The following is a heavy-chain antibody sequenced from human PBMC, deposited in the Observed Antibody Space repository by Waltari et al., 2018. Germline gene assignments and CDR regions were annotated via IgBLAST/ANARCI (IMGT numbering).Heavy chain of an antibody. J-gene: IGHJ4*02. CDR2: IHGTTGRT. Sequence: RQAPGQGPEWVGWIHGTTGRTNYAQKFQDRVSVTWDSSTTTAYLEMTGLTSGDTAVYYCARTPLTIGNGYYYFDYWGQGVLVTVSS. D-gene: IGHD5-12*01. V-gene: IGHV1-2*02. CDR3: ARTPLTIGNGYYYFDY.